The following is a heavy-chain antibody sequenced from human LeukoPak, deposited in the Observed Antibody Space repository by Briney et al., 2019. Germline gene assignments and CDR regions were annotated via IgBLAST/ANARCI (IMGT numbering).Heavy chain of an antibody. CDR2: ISGSGGST. D-gene: IGHD2-2*01. Sequence: GGSLRLSCAAFGFTFSSYAMSWVRQAPGKGLEWVSAISGSGGSTYYADSVKGRFTISRDNSKNTLYLQMNSLRAEDTAVYYCAKDIVVVPAAPEFDYWGQGTLVTVSS. J-gene: IGHJ4*02. V-gene: IGHV3-23*01. CDR1: GFTFSSYA. CDR3: AKDIVVVPAAPEFDY.